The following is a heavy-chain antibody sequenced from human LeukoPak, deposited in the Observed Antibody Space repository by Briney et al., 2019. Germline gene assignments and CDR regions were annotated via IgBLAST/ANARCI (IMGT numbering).Heavy chain of an antibody. CDR3: AREDCSGGSCYPPRGPLDY. CDR1: GDSVSSNSAA. V-gene: IGHV6-1*01. D-gene: IGHD2-15*01. J-gene: IGHJ4*02. Sequence: SQTLSLTCAISGDSVSSNSAAWNWIGQSPSRGLEWLGRTYYRSKWYNDYAVSVKSRITINPDTSKNQFSLQLNSVTPEDTAVYYCAREDCSGGSCYPPRGPLDYWGQGTLVTVSS. CDR2: TYYRSKWYN.